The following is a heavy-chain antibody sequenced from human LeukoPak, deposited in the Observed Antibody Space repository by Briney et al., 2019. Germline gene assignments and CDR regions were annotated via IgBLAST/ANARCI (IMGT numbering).Heavy chain of an antibody. Sequence: PSETLSLTCTVSGVSISSYYWSWIRQPPGKGLEWIGYIYYSGSTNYNPSLKSRVTISVDTSKNQFSLKLSSVTAADTAVYYCARVGASVWHAFDIWGQGTMVTVSS. CDR1: GVSISSYY. V-gene: IGHV4-59*01. CDR2: IYYSGST. J-gene: IGHJ3*02. CDR3: ARVGASVWHAFDI. D-gene: IGHD3-16*01.